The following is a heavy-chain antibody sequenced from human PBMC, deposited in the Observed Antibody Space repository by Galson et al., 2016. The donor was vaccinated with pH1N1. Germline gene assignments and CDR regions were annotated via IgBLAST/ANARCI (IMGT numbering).Heavy chain of an antibody. J-gene: IGHJ4*02. CDR3: ATEDYDTSLY. Sequence: SLSLSCAASGFIFSDYWMSWVRQAPGKGLEWVAKINQDGSRKYYVDSMKGRCTISRDNAENSLSLQMNSLRVEDTALYYCATEDYDTSLYWGQGILVTVSS. D-gene: IGHD4-17*01. V-gene: IGHV3-7*01. CDR2: INQDGSRK. CDR1: GFIFSDYW.